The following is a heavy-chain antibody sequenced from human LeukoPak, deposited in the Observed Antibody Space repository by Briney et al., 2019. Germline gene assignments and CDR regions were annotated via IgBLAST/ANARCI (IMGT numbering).Heavy chain of an antibody. CDR3: ARSLIVMGYGDYLRAALNY. CDR1: GYTLTDYY. D-gene: IGHD4-17*01. J-gene: IGHJ4*02. V-gene: IGHV1-2*02. Sequence: ASVKVSCKASGYTLTDYYLHWVRQAPGQGLEWMGWINPKSGATDYAQQFQGRFTVTRDTSISTAYMELSRLRDDDTAVYYCARSLIVMGYGDYLRAALNYWGQGTLVTVSS. CDR2: INPKSGAT.